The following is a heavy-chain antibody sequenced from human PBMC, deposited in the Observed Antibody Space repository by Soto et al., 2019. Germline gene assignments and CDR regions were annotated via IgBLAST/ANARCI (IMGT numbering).Heavy chain of an antibody. CDR3: ARDSGYSYGPIDY. D-gene: IGHD5-18*01. CDR2: INAGNGNT. Sequence: ASVKVSCKASGYTLTSYAMHWVRQAPGQRLEWMGWINAGNGNTKYSQKFQGRVTITRDTSASTAYMELSSLRSEDTAVYYCARDSGYSYGPIDYWGQGTLVTVSS. V-gene: IGHV1-3*01. CDR1: GYTLTSYA. J-gene: IGHJ4*02.